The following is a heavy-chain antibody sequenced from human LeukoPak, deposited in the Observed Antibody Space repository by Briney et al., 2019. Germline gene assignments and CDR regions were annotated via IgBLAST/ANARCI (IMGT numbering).Heavy chain of an antibody. Sequence: ASVKVSCKASGYTFTSYGISWVRQAPGQGLEWMGWISAYNGNTNYAQKLQGRVTMTTDTSTSTAYMELRRLRADDTAVYYCARDRLRTWFDPWGQGTLVTVSS. CDR3: ARDRLRTWFDP. CDR2: ISAYNGNT. J-gene: IGHJ5*02. CDR1: GYTFTSYG. V-gene: IGHV1-18*01. D-gene: IGHD4-17*01.